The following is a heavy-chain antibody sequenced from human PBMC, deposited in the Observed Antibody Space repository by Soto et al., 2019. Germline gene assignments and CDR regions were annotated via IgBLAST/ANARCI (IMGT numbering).Heavy chain of an antibody. CDR2: VSGSGGRT. D-gene: IGHD3-10*01. Sequence: EVQLLESGGGLVQPGGSLRLSCAASGFTFISYAMSWVRQAPGKGLAWVSVVSGSGGRTHYADSVKGRFTISRDNSKNTLYLHISSLRVNDTAIYNCVKLHWFGELSPLDVWGKGTTVTVSS. J-gene: IGHJ6*04. V-gene: IGHV3-23*01. CDR3: VKLHWFGELSPLDV. CDR1: GFTFISYA.